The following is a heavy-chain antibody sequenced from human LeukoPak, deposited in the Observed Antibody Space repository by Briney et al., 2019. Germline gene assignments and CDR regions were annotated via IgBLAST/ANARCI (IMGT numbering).Heavy chain of an antibody. CDR3: ARGGLIWFGELTPLGGFDP. Sequence: ASVKVSCKASGYTFTSYAMHWVHQAPGQRLEWMGWINAGNGNTKYSQEFQGRVTITRDTSASTAYMELSSLRSEDLAVYYCARGGLIWFGELTPLGGFDPWGQGTLVTVSS. CDR1: GYTFTSYA. V-gene: IGHV1-3*03. D-gene: IGHD3-10*01. CDR2: INAGNGNT. J-gene: IGHJ5*02.